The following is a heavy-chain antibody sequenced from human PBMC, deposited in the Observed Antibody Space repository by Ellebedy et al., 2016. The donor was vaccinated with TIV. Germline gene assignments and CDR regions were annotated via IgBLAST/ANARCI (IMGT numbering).Heavy chain of an antibody. Sequence: GESLKISCAASGFTVSNNYMSWVRQAPGKGLEWVSSVYSDARTDYTESVKGRFTISRDNSKNTVYLQMNSLRADDTAVYYCAREGCGLAGVGSCYGFSAFDIWGQGTMVTVSS. CDR2: VYSDART. CDR1: GFTVSNNY. J-gene: IGHJ3*02. V-gene: IGHV3-53*01. CDR3: AREGCGLAGVGSCYGFSAFDI. D-gene: IGHD2-15*01.